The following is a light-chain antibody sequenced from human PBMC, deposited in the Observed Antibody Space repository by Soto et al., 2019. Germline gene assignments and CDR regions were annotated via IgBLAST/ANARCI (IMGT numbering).Light chain of an antibody. CDR1: QNMNNW. J-gene: IGKJ1*01. CDR2: DAS. V-gene: IGKV1-5*01. Sequence: DIQMTQSPSTLSASLGDRVTITCRASQNMNNWLAWYQQRPGKVPKLLIYDASILESGVPSRFSGSGSGTEFTLTISSLQPDDFATYYCQHYNSYSVTFGQGTKVDI. CDR3: QHYNSYSVT.